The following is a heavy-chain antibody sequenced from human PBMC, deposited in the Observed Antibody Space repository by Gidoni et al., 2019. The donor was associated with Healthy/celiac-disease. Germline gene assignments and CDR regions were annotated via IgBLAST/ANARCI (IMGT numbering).Heavy chain of an antibody. CDR2: IYPCESNT. D-gene: IGHD3-22*01. CDR3: ARQPYYYESSGYPGTYYYYGMDV. J-gene: IGHJ6*02. CDR1: GYSFPSHC. V-gene: IGHV5-51*01. Sequence: DVPLVQSGAEGKKPGDPLNLTCQGCGYSFPSHCIVWVRQMPGKGLAWVGVIYPCESNTRNSPSFQGQVTITADKAISTAYLQLSSLNASDTAMYYCARQPYYYESSGYPGTYYYYGMDVWGQGTTVTVSS.